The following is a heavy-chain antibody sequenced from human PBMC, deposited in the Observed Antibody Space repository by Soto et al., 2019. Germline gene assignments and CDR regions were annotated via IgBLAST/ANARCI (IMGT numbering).Heavy chain of an antibody. Sequence: EVQLVESGGGLVQPGGSLRLSCAASGITFSDYWMSWVRQAPGKGLEWVANIKEDGSEKYYVDSVKGRFTISRDNAKNSLYMQMNSLRAEDTAVCYCARDYNREFDYWGQGTPVTVPS. V-gene: IGHV3-7*05. D-gene: IGHD3-10*01. CDR1: GITFSDYW. J-gene: IGHJ4*02. CDR3: ARDYNREFDY. CDR2: IKEDGSEK.